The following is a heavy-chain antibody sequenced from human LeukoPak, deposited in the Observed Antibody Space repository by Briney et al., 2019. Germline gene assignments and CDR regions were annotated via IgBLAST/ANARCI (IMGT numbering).Heavy chain of an antibody. D-gene: IGHD6-13*01. CDR3: ATPRSYSSSWYTPVVY. J-gene: IGHJ4*02. CDR1: GFTVSSNY. Sequence: GGSLRLSCAASGFTVSSNYMSWVRQAPGKGLEWVSVIYSGGSTYYADSVKGRFTISRHNSKNTLYLQMNSLRAEDTAVYYCATPRSYSSSWYTPVVYWGQGTLVTVSS. V-gene: IGHV3-53*04. CDR2: IYSGGST.